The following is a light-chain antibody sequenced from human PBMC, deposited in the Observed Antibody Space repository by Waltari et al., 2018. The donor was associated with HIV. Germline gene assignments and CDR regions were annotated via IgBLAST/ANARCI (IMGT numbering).Light chain of an antibody. V-gene: IGKV2-28*01. CDR3: MQALQSPRT. CDR1: QSLLHSNGYNY. Sequence: DIVMTQSPLSLPVTPGEPASISCRSSQSLLHSNGYNYLDWYLQKPGQSPQVLIYLGSHRASGVPDRFSGSGSGTDFTLKISRVDAEDVGVYYCMQALQSPRTFGQGTKLEI. J-gene: IGKJ2*01. CDR2: LGS.